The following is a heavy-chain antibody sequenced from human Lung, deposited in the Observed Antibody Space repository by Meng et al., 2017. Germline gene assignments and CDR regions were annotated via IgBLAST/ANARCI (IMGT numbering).Heavy chain of an antibody. J-gene: IGHJ5*02. CDR2: ISHSGST. Sequence: QVQLQQWGAGLLKPSETLSLTCGVYGGSFSGYYWSWLRQPPGKGLEWIGEISHSGSTNYNPSLKSRVTISVDTSKNQFSLQLTSVTAADTAMYYCTRAPLPAGRGLKNWFEPWGQGTLVTVSS. CDR3: TRAPLPAGRGLKNWFEP. CDR1: GGSFSGYY. D-gene: IGHD2-2*01. V-gene: IGHV4-34*01.